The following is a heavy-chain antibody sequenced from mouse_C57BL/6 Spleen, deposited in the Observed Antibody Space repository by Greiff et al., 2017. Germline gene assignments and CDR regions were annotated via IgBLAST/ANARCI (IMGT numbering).Heavy chain of an antibody. D-gene: IGHD2-4*01. CDR2: IYPRDGST. V-gene: IGHV1-85*01. CDR1: GYTFTSYD. Sequence: VKLQESGPELVKPGASVKLSCKASGYTFTSYDINWVKQRPGQGLEWIGWIYPRDGSTKYNEKFKGKATLTVDTSSSTAYMELHSLTSEDSAVYFCARGGNYDYDGGYFDVWGTGTTVTVSS. J-gene: IGHJ1*03. CDR3: ARGGNYDYDGGYFDV.